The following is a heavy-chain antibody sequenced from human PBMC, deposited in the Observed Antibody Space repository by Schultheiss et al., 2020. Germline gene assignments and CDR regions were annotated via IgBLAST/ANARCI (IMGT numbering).Heavy chain of an antibody. D-gene: IGHD5-12*01. Sequence: GGSLRLSCAASAFTFSTYGMHWVRQAPGKGLECVAVMSYDGSNKYYVDSVKGRVTISRDNSKNTLYLQMNSLRAEDTAVYYCAKPKNGGYRYYYYGMDVWGEGTTVTVSS. CDR1: AFTFSTYG. V-gene: IGHV3-30*18. J-gene: IGHJ6*04. CDR3: AKPKNGGYRYYYYGMDV. CDR2: MSYDGSNK.